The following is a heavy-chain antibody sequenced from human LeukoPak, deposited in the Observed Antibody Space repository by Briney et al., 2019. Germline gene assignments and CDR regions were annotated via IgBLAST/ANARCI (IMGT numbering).Heavy chain of an antibody. Sequence: GGSLRLSCAASGFTFGDYAMHWVRQAPGKGLEWVSGISWNSGSIGYADSVKGRFTISRDNSKNTLYLQMNSLRAEDTAVYYCARDGPSVLRYFDWLFLLWGQGTLVTVSS. CDR2: ISWNSGSI. V-gene: IGHV3-9*01. CDR3: ARDGPSVLRYFDWLFLL. CDR1: GFTFGDYA. J-gene: IGHJ4*02. D-gene: IGHD3-9*01.